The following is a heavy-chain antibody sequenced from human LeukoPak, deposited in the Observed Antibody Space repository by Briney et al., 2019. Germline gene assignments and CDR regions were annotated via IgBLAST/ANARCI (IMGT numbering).Heavy chain of an antibody. V-gene: IGHV3-23*01. D-gene: IGHD3-10*01. J-gene: IGHJ4*02. CDR2: ITGHGDTT. CDR3: AKRGPGSPQSGKYYFDY. Sequence: GGSLRLSCAASGFSFSNYGMNWVRQAPGKWLEWVSGITGHGDTTYYADSVKGRFTISRDNSRNTVYLQMNSLRAEDTAVYYCAKRGPGSPQSGKYYFDYWGQGTLVTVSS. CDR1: GFSFSNYG.